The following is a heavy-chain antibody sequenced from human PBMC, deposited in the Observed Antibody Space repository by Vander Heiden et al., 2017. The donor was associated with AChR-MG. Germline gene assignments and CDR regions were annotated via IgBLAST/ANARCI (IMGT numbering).Heavy chain of an antibody. D-gene: IGHD4-17*01. CDR2: IYWDDDK. CDR1: GLSLSTSGVG. J-gene: IGHJ4*02. CDR3: ALQREDGDYFDY. Sequence: QITLKESGPTLVKPTQTLTLTCTFSGLSLSTSGVGVGWIRQPPGKALEWLALIYWDDDKRYSPSLKSRLTITKDTPKIQVVLTMTNMDPVDTATYYCALQREDGDYFDYWGQGTLVTVSS. V-gene: IGHV2-5*02.